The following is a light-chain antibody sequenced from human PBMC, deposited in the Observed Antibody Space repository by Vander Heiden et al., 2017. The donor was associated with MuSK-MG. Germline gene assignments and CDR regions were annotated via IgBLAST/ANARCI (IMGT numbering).Light chain of an antibody. V-gene: IGLV1-40*01. CDR3: QSFDSSLSGYV. CDR1: SSNIGAGYD. Sequence: QSVLTQPPSVSGAPWQRVTISCTGSSSNIGAGYDVHWYQQPPGSAPKLVIFGNRNRPSGVPDRFSGSKSGTSASLAITGLQAEDEADYYCQSFDSSLSGYVFGSGTKVTVL. CDR2: GNR. J-gene: IGLJ1*01.